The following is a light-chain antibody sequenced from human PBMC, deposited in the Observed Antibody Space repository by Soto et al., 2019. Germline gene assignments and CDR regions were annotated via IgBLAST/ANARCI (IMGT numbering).Light chain of an antibody. CDR2: AAS. Sequence: DIQLTQSPSFLSASVGDRVTITCRASQGISSYLPWYQQKPGKAPKLLIYAASTLQSGVPSRFSGSGSGTEFTLTISSLQPEDSATYYCQQLNSYPLTFGGGTKVEIK. CDR1: QGISSY. CDR3: QQLNSYPLT. J-gene: IGKJ4*01. V-gene: IGKV1-9*01.